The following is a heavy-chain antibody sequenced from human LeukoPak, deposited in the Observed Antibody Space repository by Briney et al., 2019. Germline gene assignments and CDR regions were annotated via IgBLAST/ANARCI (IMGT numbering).Heavy chain of an antibody. Sequence: PGGSLRLSCAASGFTVSSNYMSWVRQAPGKGLEWVSVIYSGGSTYYADSVKGRFTISRDNSKNTLYLQMNSLRAEDTAAYYCARRWFGELLYYWGQGTLVTVCS. CDR1: GFTVSSNY. J-gene: IGHJ4*02. CDR2: IYSGGST. D-gene: IGHD3-10*01. V-gene: IGHV3-53*01. CDR3: ARRWFGELLYY.